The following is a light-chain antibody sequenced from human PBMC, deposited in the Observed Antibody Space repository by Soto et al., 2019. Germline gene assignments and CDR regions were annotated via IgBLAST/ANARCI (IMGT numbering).Light chain of an antibody. CDR1: SSNIGNNY. CDR3: GTWDSSLSAV. J-gene: IGLJ2*01. V-gene: IGLV1-51*01. Sequence: QSALTQPPSVSAAPGQRVTLSCSGSSSNIGNNYVSWYQQLPGTAPKLLIYDNNKRPSGIPDRFSGSKSGTSATLGITGLQTGDEADYYCGTWDSSLSAVFGGGTKLTVL. CDR2: DNN.